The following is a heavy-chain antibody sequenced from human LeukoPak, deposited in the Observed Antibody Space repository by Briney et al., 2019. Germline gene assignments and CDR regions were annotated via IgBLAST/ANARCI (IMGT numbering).Heavy chain of an antibody. CDR1: GYTFTGYY. D-gene: IGHD2-15*01. CDR2: INPNSGGT. J-gene: IGHJ4*02. Sequence: ASVKVSCKASGYTFTGYYMHWVRQAPGQGLEWMGWINPNSGGTNYAQKFQGRVTMTRDRSISTAYMELSRLRSDDTAVYYCARDGGSVGHLVVVAATGIFGDLDYWGQGTLVTVSS. V-gene: IGHV1-2*02. CDR3: ARDGGSVGHLVVVAATGIFGDLDY.